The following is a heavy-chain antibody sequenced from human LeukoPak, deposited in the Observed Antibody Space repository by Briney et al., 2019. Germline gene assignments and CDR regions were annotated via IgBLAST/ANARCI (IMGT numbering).Heavy chain of an antibody. D-gene: IGHD2-2*02. V-gene: IGHV4-59*01. CDR1: GGSISSYY. Sequence: KPSETLSLNCTVSGGSISSYYWSWIRQPPGKGLEWIGYIYYSGSTNYNPSLKSRVTISVDTSKNQFSLKLSSVTAADTAVYYCAREGGYCSSTSCYRGWFDPWGQGTLVTVSS. J-gene: IGHJ5*02. CDR2: IYYSGST. CDR3: AREGGYCSSTSCYRGWFDP.